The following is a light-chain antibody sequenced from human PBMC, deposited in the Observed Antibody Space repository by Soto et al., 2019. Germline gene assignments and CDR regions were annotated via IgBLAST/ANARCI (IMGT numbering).Light chain of an antibody. CDR3: QQYNTYPYT. CDR2: DAS. Sequence: DIQMTQSPSTLSASVGDRVTITCRASQSVSSWLAWYQQKPGKAPKLLIYDASTLESGVPSRFSGSASGTVFTLTIRSLQPDDFATYSCQQYNTYPYTFGQGTKLEIK. J-gene: IGKJ2*01. CDR1: QSVSSW. V-gene: IGKV1-5*01.